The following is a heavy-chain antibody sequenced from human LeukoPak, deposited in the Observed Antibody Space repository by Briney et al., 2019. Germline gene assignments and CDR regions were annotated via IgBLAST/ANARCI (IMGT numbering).Heavy chain of an antibody. Sequence: GSSVKVSCKASGGTFSSYAISWVRQAPGQGLEWMGGIIPIFGTANYAQKFQGRVTITADESTSTAYMELSSLRSEDTAVYYCARDSGGGIGIVVVPAALNWFDPWGQGTLVTVSS. V-gene: IGHV1-69*01. CDR1: GGTFSSYA. J-gene: IGHJ5*02. CDR3: ARDSGGGIGIVVVPAALNWFDP. CDR2: IIPIFGTA. D-gene: IGHD2-2*01.